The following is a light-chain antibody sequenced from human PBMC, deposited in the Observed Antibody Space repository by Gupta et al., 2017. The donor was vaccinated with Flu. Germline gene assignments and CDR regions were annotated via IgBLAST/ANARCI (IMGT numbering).Light chain of an antibody. J-gene: IGKJ5*01. CDR3: QQYGSSPPIT. CDR2: GAS. V-gene: IGKV3-20*01. Sequence: EIVFTQSPGTLSLSPGERATLSCRASQSVSSSYLAWYQQKPGQAPRLLIYGASSRVTGIPDRFSGSGSGTDFTLTISRREPEDFAVYYCQQYGSSPPITFGQGTRLEIK. CDR1: QSVSSSY.